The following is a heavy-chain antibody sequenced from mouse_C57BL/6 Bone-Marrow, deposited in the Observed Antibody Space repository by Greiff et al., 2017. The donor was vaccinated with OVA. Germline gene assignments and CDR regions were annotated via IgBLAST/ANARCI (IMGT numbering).Heavy chain of an antibody. Sequence: EVKVVESGGGLVQPGGSLSLSCAASGFTFTDYYMSWVRQPPGKALEWLGFIRNKANGYTTEYSASVKGRFTISSDNSQSILYSPMNALRAEDSATYYWARDIGGNSLYAMDYWGQGTSVTVSS. CDR1: GFTFTDYY. D-gene: IGHD2-1*01. V-gene: IGHV7-3*01. CDR3: ARDIGGNSLYAMDY. CDR2: IRNKANGYTT. J-gene: IGHJ4*01.